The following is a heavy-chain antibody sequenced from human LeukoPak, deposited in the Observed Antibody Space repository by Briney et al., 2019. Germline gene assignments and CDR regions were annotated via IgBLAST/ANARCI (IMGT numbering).Heavy chain of an antibody. J-gene: IGHJ3*02. CDR3: ARDKEWFGELFAFDI. D-gene: IGHD3-10*01. V-gene: IGHV3-48*01. Sequence: PSGGSLRLSCAASGFTFSSYSMNWVRQAPGKGLEWVSYISSSSSTIYYADSVKGRFTISRDNAKNSLYLQMNSLRAEDTAVYYCARDKEWFGELFAFDIWGQGTMVTVSS. CDR2: ISSSSSTI. CDR1: GFTFSSYS.